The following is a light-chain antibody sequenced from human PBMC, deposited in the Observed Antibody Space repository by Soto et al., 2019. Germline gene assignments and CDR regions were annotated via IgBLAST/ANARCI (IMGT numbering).Light chain of an antibody. CDR3: QTWGSGIVV. J-gene: IGLJ2*01. CDR2: LNSDGSH. V-gene: IGLV4-69*01. Sequence: QPVLTQSPSASASLGASVKLTCTLSSGHSNYAIAWHQQQSEKGPRYLMNLNSDGSHTKGDGIPDRFSGSSSGAERYLTISSLQSEAEADYYCQTWGSGIVVFGGGTKLTVL. CDR1: SGHSNYA.